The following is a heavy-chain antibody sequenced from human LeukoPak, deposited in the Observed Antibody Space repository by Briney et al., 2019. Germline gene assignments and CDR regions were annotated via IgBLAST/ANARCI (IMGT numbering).Heavy chain of an antibody. J-gene: IGHJ4*02. CDR2: ISHSGST. Sequence: SETLSLTCAVYGGSFSGYYWSWIRQPPGKGLEWIGDISHSGSTNYNPSLKSRVTISVDTSKNQFSLKLSSVTAADTAVYYCARGDRYSSSWYQPLVGSETWGQGTLVTVSS. V-gene: IGHV4-34*01. CDR3: ARGDRYSSSWYQPLVGSET. CDR1: GGSFSGYY. D-gene: IGHD6-13*01.